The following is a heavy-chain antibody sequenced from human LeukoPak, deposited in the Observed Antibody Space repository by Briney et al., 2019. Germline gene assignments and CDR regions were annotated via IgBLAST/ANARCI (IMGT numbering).Heavy chain of an antibody. Sequence: GGSLRLSCAASGFTFSSYGMHWVRQAPGKGLEWVAVIWYDGSNKYSADSVKGRFTISRDNAENSLYLQMNSLRVEDTAFYYCARDLAYSRLDYWGQGTLVTVSS. J-gene: IGHJ4*02. D-gene: IGHD5-18*01. V-gene: IGHV3-33*01. CDR1: GFTFSSYG. CDR3: ARDLAYSRLDY. CDR2: IWYDGSNK.